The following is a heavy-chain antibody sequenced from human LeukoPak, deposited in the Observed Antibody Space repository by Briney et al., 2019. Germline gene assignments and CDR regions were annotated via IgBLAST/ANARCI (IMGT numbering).Heavy chain of an antibody. CDR2: MNPNSGNT. D-gene: IGHD6-19*01. Sequence: ASVKVSCKASGYTFTSYDINWVRQATGQGLEWMGWMNPNSGNTGYAQKFQGRVTMTRNTSISTAYMELSSPRSEDTAVYYCARAPSGWQYYYYYYMDVWGKGTTVTVSS. V-gene: IGHV1-8*01. CDR1: GYTFTSYD. J-gene: IGHJ6*03. CDR3: ARAPSGWQYYYYYYMDV.